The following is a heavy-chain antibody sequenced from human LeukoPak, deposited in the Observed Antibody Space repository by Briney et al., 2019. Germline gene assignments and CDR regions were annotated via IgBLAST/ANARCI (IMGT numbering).Heavy chain of an antibody. J-gene: IGHJ6*04. Sequence: PGGSLRLSCAASGFTLSNAWMSWVRQATRKGLEWVGRIKSKTDGGTTDYAAPVKGRFTISRDDSKNTLYLQMNSLKTEDTAVYYCNAQNLYYYYYGMDVWGKGTTVTVSS. CDR1: GFTLSNAW. V-gene: IGHV3-15*01. CDR2: IKSKTDGGTT. CDR3: NAQNLYYYYYGMDV.